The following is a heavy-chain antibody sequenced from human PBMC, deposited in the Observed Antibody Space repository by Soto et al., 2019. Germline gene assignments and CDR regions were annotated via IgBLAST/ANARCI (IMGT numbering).Heavy chain of an antibody. V-gene: IGHV3-23*01. CDR3: ARDQLWSGYYFFDY. Sequence: EVQLLESGGGLVQPGGSLRLSCAASGFTFSSYAMSWVRQAPGKGLEWVSAISGSGSTIYYADSVKGRFTISRDNAKNSLYLQMNSLRAEDTAVYYCARDQLWSGYYFFDYWGQGTLVTVSS. CDR2: ISGSGSTI. J-gene: IGHJ4*02. CDR1: GFTFSSYA. D-gene: IGHD3-3*01.